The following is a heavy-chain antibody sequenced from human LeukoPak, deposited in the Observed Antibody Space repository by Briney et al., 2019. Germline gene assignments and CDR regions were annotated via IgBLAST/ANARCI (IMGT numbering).Heavy chain of an antibody. CDR3: VRENNGIDY. D-gene: IGHD1-14*01. CDR1: GFTISKYW. J-gene: IGHJ4*02. CDR2: LNGDGRT. V-gene: IGHV3-74*03. Sequence: QPGGSLRLSFAVSGFTISKYWMDWVRQAPGKGRVWVSHLNGDGRTTYADSVKGRFTISRDNAKNTLYLQMDSLRAEDTAVYYCVRENNGIDYWGQGTLVTVSS.